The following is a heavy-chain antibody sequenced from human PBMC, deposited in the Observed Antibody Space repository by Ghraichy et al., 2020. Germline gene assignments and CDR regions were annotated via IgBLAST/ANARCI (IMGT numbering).Heavy chain of an antibody. CDR3: ARDGDTMIVDI. CDR1: GFTFSSYG. J-gene: IGHJ3*02. Sequence: GGSLRLSCAASGFTFSSYGMHWVRQAPGKGLEWVAVIWYDGSNKYYADSVKGRFTISRDNSKNTLYLQMNSLRAEDTAVYYCARDGDTMIVDIWGQGTMVTVSS. CDR2: IWYDGSNK. D-gene: IGHD3-22*01. V-gene: IGHV3-33*01.